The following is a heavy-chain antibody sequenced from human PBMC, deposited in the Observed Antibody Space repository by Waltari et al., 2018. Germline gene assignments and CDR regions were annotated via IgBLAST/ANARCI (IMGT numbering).Heavy chain of an antibody. J-gene: IGHJ4*02. V-gene: IGHV3-23*04. CDR1: GLTFSSNA. D-gene: IGHD3-10*01. Sequence: EVQLVESGGGLVRPGGSLRLCCAASGLTFSSNAMSWVRQAPGKGLEWVSAISGSGGRTYYADSVKGRFTISRDNSKNTLYLQMNSLRAEDTAVYYCAKEHVEGRAFDYWGQGTLVTVSS. CDR2: ISGSGGRT. CDR3: AKEHVEGRAFDY.